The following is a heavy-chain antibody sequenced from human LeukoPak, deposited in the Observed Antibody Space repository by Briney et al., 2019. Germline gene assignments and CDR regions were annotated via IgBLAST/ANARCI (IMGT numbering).Heavy chain of an antibody. J-gene: IGHJ3*02. CDR1: GGSISSYY. CDR2: IYYSGST. D-gene: IGHD6-13*01. V-gene: IGHV4-59*01. Sequence: SETLSLTCTVSGGSISSYYWSWIRQPPGKGLEWIGYIYYSGSTNYKPSLKSRVTISVDTFKIQFSLKLSSVTAADTAVYYCARRRRIEAAGSREDAFDIWGQGTMVTVSS. CDR3: ARRRRIEAAGSREDAFDI.